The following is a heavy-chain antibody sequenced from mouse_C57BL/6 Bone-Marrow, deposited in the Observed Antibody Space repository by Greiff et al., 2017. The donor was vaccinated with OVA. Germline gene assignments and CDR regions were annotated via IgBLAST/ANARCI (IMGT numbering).Heavy chain of an antibody. J-gene: IGHJ3*01. Sequence: VQLQQSGAELVRPGASVKLSCTASGFNIKDDYMHWVKQRPEQGLEWIGWIDPENGDTEYASKFQGKATITADTSSNTAYLQLSSLTSEDTAVYYFPAVWLRRGFAGWSQGTLVTVSA. D-gene: IGHD2-2*01. CDR3: PAVWLRRGFAG. CDR1: GFNIKDDY. V-gene: IGHV14-4*01. CDR2: IDPENGDT.